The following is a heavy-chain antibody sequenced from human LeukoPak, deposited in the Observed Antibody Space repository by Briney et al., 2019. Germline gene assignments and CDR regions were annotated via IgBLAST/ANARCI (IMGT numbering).Heavy chain of an antibody. D-gene: IGHD2-21*02. CDR3: ARVYPIVVVTGWFDP. V-gene: IGHV4-39*07. CDR1: GGSISSSSNY. CDR2: IYYSGST. Sequence: SETLSLTCTVSGGSISSSSNYWGWIRQPPGKGLEWIGSIYYSGSTYYNPSLKSRVTISVDTSKNQFSLKLSSVTAADTAVYYCARVYPIVVVTGWFDPWGQGTLVTVSS. J-gene: IGHJ5*02.